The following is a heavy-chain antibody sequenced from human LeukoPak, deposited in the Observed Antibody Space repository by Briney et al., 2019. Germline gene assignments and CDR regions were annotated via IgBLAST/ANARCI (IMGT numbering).Heavy chain of an antibody. CDR2: IYYSGST. Sequence: SETLSLTCTVSGGSISSGDYYWSWTRQPPGKGLEWIGYIYYSGSTNYNPSLKSRVTISVDTSKNQFSLKLSSVTAADTAVYYCARHKNVYGDYGYWGQGTLVTVSS. D-gene: IGHD4-17*01. V-gene: IGHV4-61*08. J-gene: IGHJ4*02. CDR3: ARHKNVYGDYGY. CDR1: GGSISSGDYY.